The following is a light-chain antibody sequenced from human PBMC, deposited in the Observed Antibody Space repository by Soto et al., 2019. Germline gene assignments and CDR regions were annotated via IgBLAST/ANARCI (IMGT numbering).Light chain of an antibody. V-gene: IGKV3-15*01. CDR3: QQYNNWPPAWT. Sequence: EIVMTQSPATLSVSPGERATLSCRASQSVSSNLAWYQQKPGQAPKLLIYGASTRATGIPARFSGSGSGTECTLTISSLQSEDFAVYSCQQYNNWPPAWTFGQGTKVEIK. CDR2: GAS. CDR1: QSVSSN. J-gene: IGKJ1*01.